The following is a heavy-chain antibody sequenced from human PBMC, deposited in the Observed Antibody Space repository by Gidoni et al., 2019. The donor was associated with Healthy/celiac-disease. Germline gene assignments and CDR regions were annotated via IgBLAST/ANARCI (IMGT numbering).Heavy chain of an antibody. D-gene: IGHD3-22*01. Sequence: QVQLVEAGGGVVKPGRSLRRSCAASGVTFSSDAMHWVRQAPGKGLAWVAVISYDGGNKYYADSLQGRFTISRVHSTNTLSLPLNSLIAEDTAVYYCARVSYDRSGSLSGYDYWGQGTLVTVSS. CDR2: ISYDGGNK. J-gene: IGHJ4*02. CDR3: ARVSYDRSGSLSGYDY. V-gene: IGHV3-30*14. CDR1: GVTFSSDA.